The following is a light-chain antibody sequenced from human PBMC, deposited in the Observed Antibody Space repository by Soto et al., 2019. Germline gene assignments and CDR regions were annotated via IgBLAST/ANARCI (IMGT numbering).Light chain of an antibody. Sequence: DIQMTQSPASLSASVGDRVTITCRASQSIRTYLNWYQQKPGKAPNLLIYTVYNLQSGVSSRFTGSGSGTDFTLTISSLQPEDFATYFCQQSYSTPWTFGQGTKVEIE. CDR2: TVY. V-gene: IGKV1-39*01. CDR1: QSIRTY. J-gene: IGKJ1*01. CDR3: QQSYSTPWT.